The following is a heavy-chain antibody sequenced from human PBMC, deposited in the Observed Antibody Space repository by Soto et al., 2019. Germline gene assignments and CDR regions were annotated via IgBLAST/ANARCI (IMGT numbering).Heavy chain of an antibody. CDR1: GYSISSSNW. Sequence: SETLSLTCAVSGYSISSSNWWGWIRQPPGKGLEWIGYIYYSGSTYYNPSLKSRVTMSVDTSKNQFSLKLSSVTAVDTAVYYCARVLGDSSSWQSNLGSWFDPWGQGTLVTVS. CDR3: ARVLGDSSSWQSNLGSWFDP. J-gene: IGHJ5*02. CDR2: IYYSGST. D-gene: IGHD6-13*01. V-gene: IGHV4-28*03.